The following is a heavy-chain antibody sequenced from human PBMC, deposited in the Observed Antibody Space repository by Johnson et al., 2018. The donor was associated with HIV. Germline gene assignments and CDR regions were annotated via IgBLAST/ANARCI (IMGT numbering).Heavy chain of an antibody. CDR2: ISGNGGST. V-gene: IGHV3-64*04. CDR1: GFTFSSHH. J-gene: IGHJ3*02. CDR3: ARVRGYCSGGSCFDGSFDI. Sequence: VQLVESGGGLIQPGGSLRLSCAASGFTFSSHHMHWVRQAPGKGLEHVSAISGNGGSTYYANSVQGRFTISRDNAKNMLYLQMNSLRAEDTAVYHCARVRGYCSGGSCFDGSFDIWGQGTTVTVSS. D-gene: IGHD2-15*01.